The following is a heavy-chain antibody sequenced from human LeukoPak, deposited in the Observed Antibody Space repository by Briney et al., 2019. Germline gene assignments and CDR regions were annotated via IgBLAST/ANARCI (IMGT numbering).Heavy chain of an antibody. V-gene: IGHV3-21*01. Sequence: GGSLRLSCAASGFTFSNYSMDWVRQAPGKGLEWVSFISRSSTYIHYADSVRGRFTISRDNAKNSLYLHMNSLRAEDTAVYFCARAIGSSGYDYDYFDYWGQGTLVTVSS. CDR1: GFTFSNYS. J-gene: IGHJ4*02. D-gene: IGHD5-12*01. CDR3: ARAIGSSGYDYDYFDY. CDR2: ISRSSTYI.